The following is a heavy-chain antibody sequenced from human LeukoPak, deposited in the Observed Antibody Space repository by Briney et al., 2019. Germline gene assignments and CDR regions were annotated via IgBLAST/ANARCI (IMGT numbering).Heavy chain of an antibody. CDR1: GGSFSGYY. CDR2: INHSGST. J-gene: IGHJ5*02. CDR3: ARGDRTTVTTVDP. V-gene: IGHV4-34*01. Sequence: SETLSLTCAVYGGSFSGYYWSWIRQPPGKGLEWIGEINHSGSTNYNPSLKSRVTISVDTSKNQFSLKLSSVTAADTVVYYCARGDRTTVTTVDPWGQGTLVTVSS. D-gene: IGHD4-11*01.